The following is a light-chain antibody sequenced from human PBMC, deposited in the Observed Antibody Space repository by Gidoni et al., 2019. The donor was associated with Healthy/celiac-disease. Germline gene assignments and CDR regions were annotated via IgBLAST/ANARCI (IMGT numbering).Light chain of an antibody. CDR1: QSISSY. CDR3: QQSYSTPPENT. J-gene: IGKJ2*01. CDR2: AAS. V-gene: IGKV1-39*01. Sequence: DIQMTQSPSSLSASVGDRVTITCRASQSISSYLNWYQQKPGKAPKLLIYAASSLQSGVPSRFSGSGSGTDFTLTISSLQPEDCATYYCQQSYSTPPENTFXXXTKLEIK.